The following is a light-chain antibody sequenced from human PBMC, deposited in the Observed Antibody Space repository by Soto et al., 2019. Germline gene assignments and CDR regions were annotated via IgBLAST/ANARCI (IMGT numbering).Light chain of an antibody. CDR1: NSDVGRYNY. Sequence: QPVLTQPPSASGSPGQAVTISCTGTNSDVGRYNYVSWYQQHPGKAPKLMIYEVSKRPSGVPDRFSGSKSGNTASLTVSGLQAEDEADYYCSSYAGTNVYVFGTGTKLTVL. CDR3: SSYAGTNVYV. CDR2: EVS. V-gene: IGLV2-8*01. J-gene: IGLJ1*01.